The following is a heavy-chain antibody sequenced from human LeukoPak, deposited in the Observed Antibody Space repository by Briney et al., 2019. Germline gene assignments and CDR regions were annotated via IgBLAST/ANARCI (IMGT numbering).Heavy chain of an antibody. J-gene: IGHJ5*02. Sequence: GGSLRLSCAASGITFSSYVMSWVRQAPGKGLEWVSSISGSGGNTFHADSVKGRFSISRDNSKNTLYLQMNSLRAEDTAVYYCSRQDYDILTAYAAWGQGTLVTVSS. D-gene: IGHD3-9*01. CDR2: ISGSGGNT. V-gene: IGHV3-23*01. CDR1: GITFSSYV. CDR3: SRQDYDILTAYAA.